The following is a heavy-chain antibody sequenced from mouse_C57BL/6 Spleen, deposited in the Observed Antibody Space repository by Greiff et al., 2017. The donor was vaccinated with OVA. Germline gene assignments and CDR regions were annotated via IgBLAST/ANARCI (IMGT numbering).Heavy chain of an antibody. CDR2: IDPSDSET. CDR3: ARYGTTVVPFDY. D-gene: IGHD1-1*01. Sequence: VQLQQPGAELVRPGSSVKLSCKASGYTFTSYWMHWVKQRPIQGLEWIGNIDPSDSETHYNQKFKDKATLTVDKSSSTAYMQLSSLTSEDSAVYYCARYGTTVVPFDYWGQGTTLTVSS. J-gene: IGHJ2*01. V-gene: IGHV1-52*01. CDR1: GYTFTSYW.